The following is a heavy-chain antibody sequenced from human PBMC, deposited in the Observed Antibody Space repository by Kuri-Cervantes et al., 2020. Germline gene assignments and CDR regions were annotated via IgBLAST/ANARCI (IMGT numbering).Heavy chain of an antibody. CDR2: ISGSGGNT. V-gene: IGHV3-23*01. J-gene: IGHJ4*02. CDR3: EKGVGIAVVIRFDY. Sequence: GESLKISCATSGFTFSSYAMHWVRQAPGKGLELVSAISGSGGNTYYADSVKGRFTISSDNSKNTLYPQMNSLRAEDTAVYYCEKGVGIAVVIRFDYWGQGTLVTVSS. CDR1: GFTFSSYA. D-gene: IGHD6-19*01.